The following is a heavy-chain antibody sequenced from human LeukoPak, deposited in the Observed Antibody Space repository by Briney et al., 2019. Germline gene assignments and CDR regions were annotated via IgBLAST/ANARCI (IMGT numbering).Heavy chain of an antibody. CDR2: INSDSSAI. J-gene: IGHJ4*02. CDR3: ARSYTGYDL. Sequence: GGSLRLSCVASGFTFSSYSMNWVRQAPGKGLDWISGINSDSSAIYYADSVKGRFTISRDNAKNSLYLQMNSLRAEDAAVYYCARSYTGYDLWGQGTLVTVSS. CDR1: GFTFSSYS. V-gene: IGHV3-48*01. D-gene: IGHD5-12*01.